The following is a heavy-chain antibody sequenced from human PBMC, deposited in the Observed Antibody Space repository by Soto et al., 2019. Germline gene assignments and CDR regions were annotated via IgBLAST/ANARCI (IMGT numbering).Heavy chain of an antibody. CDR2: ARNDPRARTT. Sequence: EMQLVESGGGLVQPGGTLRLSCAASGFTFSDYHMEWVRQAPGKGLEWIGRARNDPRARTTQHAASVRGRFTTSRDDSKNSLYLQMNRLKAEDTAVYYCVSGLQYWGQGTLVTVSS. CDR1: GFTFSDYH. V-gene: IGHV3-72*01. J-gene: IGHJ4*02. CDR3: VSGLQY.